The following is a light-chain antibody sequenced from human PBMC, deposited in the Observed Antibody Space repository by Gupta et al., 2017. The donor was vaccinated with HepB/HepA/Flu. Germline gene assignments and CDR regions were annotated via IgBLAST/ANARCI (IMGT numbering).Light chain of an antibody. CDR1: NSNIGNNF. J-gene: IGLJ3*02. CDR2: DSN. Sequence: QSVLTQPPSVSAATGHKVTISCPGSNSNIGNNFVSWYQQFPGTAPKLLIYDSNKRPSGIPERFSGSKSGTSATLDIIGLQTGDEADYYCGTWDTTLNAGVFGGGTKLTVL. CDR3: GTWDTTLNAGV. V-gene: IGLV1-51*01.